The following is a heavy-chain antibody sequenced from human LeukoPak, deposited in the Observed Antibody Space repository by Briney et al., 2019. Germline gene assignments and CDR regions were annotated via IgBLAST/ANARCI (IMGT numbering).Heavy chain of an antibody. CDR1: GFTFSGSA. J-gene: IGHJ4*02. D-gene: IGHD5-18*01. CDR2: IRSKANSYAT. V-gene: IGHV3-73*01. Sequence: GGSLRLSCAASGFTFSGSAMHWVPQASGKGLEWVGRIRSKANSYATAYAASVKGRFTISRDDSKNTAYLQMNRLKTEDTAMYYCARHRGYSYGDFDYWGQGTLVTASP. CDR3: ARHRGYSYGDFDY.